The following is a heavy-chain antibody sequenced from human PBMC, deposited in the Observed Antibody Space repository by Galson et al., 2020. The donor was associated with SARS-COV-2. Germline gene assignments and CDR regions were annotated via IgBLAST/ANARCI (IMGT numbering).Heavy chain of an antibody. CDR2: IYPGDSDT. CDR3: AKEVWVWNYYYGMDV. J-gene: IGHJ6*02. CDR1: GYSFTSYW. Sequence: GESLKISCKGSGYSFTSYWIGWVRQMPGKGLEWMGIIYPGDSDTRYSPSFQGQVTISADRSISTAYLQWSSLKASDTAMYYCAKEVWVWNYYYGMDVWGQGTTVTVSS. D-gene: IGHD6-13*01. V-gene: IGHV5-51*01.